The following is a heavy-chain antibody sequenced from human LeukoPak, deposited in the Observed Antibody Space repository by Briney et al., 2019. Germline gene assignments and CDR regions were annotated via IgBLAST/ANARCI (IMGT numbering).Heavy chain of an antibody. J-gene: IGHJ4*02. V-gene: IGHV3-49*04. CDR2: VRSKIYGGTP. Sequence: GGSLRLSCTTSGFTFGAYAMTWVRQDPGKGLEWGGLVRSKIYGGTPEYAASVKGRFTISRDDSKCVDYLQMNSLKTEDTAVYYCTRDQTPYYWGQGTLVTVAS. CDR1: GFTFGAYA. CDR3: TRDQTPYY.